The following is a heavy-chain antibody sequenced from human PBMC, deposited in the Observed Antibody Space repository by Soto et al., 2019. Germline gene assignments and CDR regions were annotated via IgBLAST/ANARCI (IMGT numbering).Heavy chain of an antibody. CDR3: TRGGDAYENGH. D-gene: IGHD2-21*01. CDR2: IYYSGST. CDR1: GGSISSYY. Sequence: SDTLSLTCTVSGGSISSYYWSWIRQPPGKGLEWIGYIYYSGSTNYNPSLKSRVTISVDTSKNQFSLKLSSVTAADTAVYYCTRGGDAYENGHWGQGTLVTVSS. V-gene: IGHV4-59*01. J-gene: IGHJ4*02.